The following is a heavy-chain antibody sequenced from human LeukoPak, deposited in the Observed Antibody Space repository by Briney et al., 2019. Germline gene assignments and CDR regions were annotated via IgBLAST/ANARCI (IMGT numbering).Heavy chain of an antibody. CDR1: GGSISSSSYY. CDR3: ARAQDDFWSGYYNH. V-gene: IGHV4-61*05. D-gene: IGHD3-3*01. J-gene: IGHJ4*02. CDR2: IYYSGST. Sequence: SETLSLTCTVSGGSISSSSYYWGWIRQPPGKGLEWIGYIYYSGSTNYNPSLKSRVTISVDTSKNQFSLKLSSVTAADTAVYYCARAQDDFWSGYYNHWGQGTLVTVSS.